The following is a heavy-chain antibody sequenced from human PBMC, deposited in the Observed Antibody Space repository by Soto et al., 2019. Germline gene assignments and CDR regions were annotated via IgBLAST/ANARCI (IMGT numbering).Heavy chain of an antibody. J-gene: IGHJ4*02. V-gene: IGHV4-34*01. CDR2: INHSGST. CDR1: GGSFSGYY. D-gene: IGHD2-15*01. Sequence: QVQLQQWGAGLLKPSETLSLTCAVYGGSFSGYYWSWIRQPPGKGLEWLGEINHSGSTNYNPSLKSRVTISVDTSKNQFSLKLSSVTAADTAVYYCARGWFGSSHFDYWGQGTLVTVSS. CDR3: ARGWFGSSHFDY.